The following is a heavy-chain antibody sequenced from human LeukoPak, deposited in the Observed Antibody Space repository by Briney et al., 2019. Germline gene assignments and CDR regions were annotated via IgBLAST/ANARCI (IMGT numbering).Heavy chain of an antibody. CDR1: GFTFSSYS. J-gene: IGHJ4*02. CDR2: ISSSSSYI. CDR3: ARDRGYSYGYPH. Sequence: GGSLRLSCAASGFTFSSYSMNWVRQAPGKGLEWVSSISSSSSYIYYADSVKGRFTISRDNAKNSLYLQMNSLRAEDTAVYYCARDRGYSYGYPHWGQGTLVTVSS. V-gene: IGHV3-21*01. D-gene: IGHD5-18*01.